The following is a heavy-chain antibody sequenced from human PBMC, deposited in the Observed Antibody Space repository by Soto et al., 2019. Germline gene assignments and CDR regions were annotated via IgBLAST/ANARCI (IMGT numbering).Heavy chain of an antibody. D-gene: IGHD2-2*01. V-gene: IGHV4-30-2*01. CDR2: IYHSGST. CDR3: ARVPDR. J-gene: IGHJ4*02. Sequence: SETLSLTCAVSGGSISSCGYSWSWIRQPPGKGLEWIGYIYHSGSTYYNPSLKSRVTISVDWSKNQFSLKLSSVTAADTAVYYCARVPDRWGQGTLVTVSS. CDR1: GGSISSCGYS.